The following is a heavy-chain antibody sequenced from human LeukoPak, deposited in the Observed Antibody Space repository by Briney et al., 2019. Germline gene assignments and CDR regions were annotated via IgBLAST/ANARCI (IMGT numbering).Heavy chain of an antibody. J-gene: IGHJ4*02. CDR3: AKAEGTTTYYDILTGYYRAHGLFDY. V-gene: IGHV3-23*01. D-gene: IGHD3-9*01. CDR2: ISGSGGST. CDR1: GFTFSSYE. Sequence: PGGSLRLSCAASGFTFSSYEMSWVRQAPGKGLEWVSAISGSGGSTYYADSVKGRFTISRDNSKNTLYLQMNSLRAEDTAVYYCAKAEGTTTYYDILTGYYRAHGLFDYWGQGTLVTVSS.